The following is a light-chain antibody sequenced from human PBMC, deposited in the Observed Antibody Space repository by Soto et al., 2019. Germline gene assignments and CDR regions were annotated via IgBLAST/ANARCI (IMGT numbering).Light chain of an antibody. Sequence: DIPLTQSPSFLSASVGDRVTITCRASQGVDNYLAWYQQTPGKAPKLLIYAASTLQSGVPSRFSGSGSGTEFTLTISSLQPEDFATYYCQQLNSYPSTFGQGTKLEIK. CDR1: QGVDNY. CDR2: AAS. V-gene: IGKV1-9*01. J-gene: IGKJ2*01. CDR3: QQLNSYPST.